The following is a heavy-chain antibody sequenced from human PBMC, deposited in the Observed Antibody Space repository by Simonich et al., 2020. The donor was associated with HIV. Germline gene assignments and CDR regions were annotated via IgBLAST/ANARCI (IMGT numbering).Heavy chain of an antibody. CDR3: ARKGGGRGVYYFDY. CDR1: GGTFSSFG. V-gene: IGHV1-69*13. CDR2: ITPIYGTA. J-gene: IGHJ4*02. Sequence: QVQLVQSGAEVKKPGSSVKVSCKASGGTFSSFGISWVRQAPGLGLEWVGGITPIYGTAKYAQMFQGRVTITADESTSTAYMELSSLRSEDTGIYYCARKGGGRGVYYFDYWGQGTLVTVSS. D-gene: IGHD3-10*01.